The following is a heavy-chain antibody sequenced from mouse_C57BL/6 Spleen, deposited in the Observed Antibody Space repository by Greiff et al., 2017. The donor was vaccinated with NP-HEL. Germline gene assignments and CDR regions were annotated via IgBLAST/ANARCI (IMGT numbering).Heavy chain of an antibody. Sequence: QVQLQQSGAELVKPGASVKISCKASGYAFSSYWMNWVKQRPGKGLEWIGQIYPGDGDTNYNGKFKGKATLTADKSSSTAYMQLSSLTSEDSAVYFCARGGYGNYDYYFDYWGQGTTLTVSS. J-gene: IGHJ2*01. CDR3: ARGGYGNYDYYFDY. D-gene: IGHD2-10*02. V-gene: IGHV1-80*01. CDR1: GYAFSSYW. CDR2: IYPGDGDT.